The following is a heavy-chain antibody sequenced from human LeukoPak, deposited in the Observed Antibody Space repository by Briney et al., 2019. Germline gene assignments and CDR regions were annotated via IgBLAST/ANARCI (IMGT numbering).Heavy chain of an antibody. V-gene: IGHV4-34*01. J-gene: IGHJ5*02. CDR1: GGSFSGYY. D-gene: IGHD3-3*01. CDR3: ARGSRGGIFGVVIRNWFDP. CDR2: INHSGST. Sequence: PSETLSLTCAVYGGSFSGYYWSWIRQPPGKGLEWIGEINHSGSTNYNPSLKSRVTISVDTSKNQFSLKLSSVTAADTAVYYCARGSRGGIFGVVIRNWFDPWGQGTLVTVSS.